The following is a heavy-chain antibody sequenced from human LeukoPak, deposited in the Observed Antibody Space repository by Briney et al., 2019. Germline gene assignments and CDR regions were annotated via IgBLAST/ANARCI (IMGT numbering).Heavy chain of an antibody. Sequence: SQTLSLTCAISGDSVSGNSAAWNWIRQSPSRGLEWLGRTYYRSKWYSDYAVSVKSRITINPDTSKNQFSLQLNSVTPEDTAVYYCARGLVIAYPYYYYGMDVWGQGTTVTVSS. CDR2: TYYRSKWYS. CDR3: ARGLVIAYPYYYYGMDV. V-gene: IGHV6-1*01. J-gene: IGHJ6*02. CDR1: GDSVSGNSAA. D-gene: IGHD3-9*01.